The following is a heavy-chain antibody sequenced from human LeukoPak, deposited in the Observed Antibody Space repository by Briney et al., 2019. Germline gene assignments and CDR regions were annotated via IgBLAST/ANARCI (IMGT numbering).Heavy chain of an antibody. Sequence: GESLQISCQGSGYSFTSYWIGWVRQMPGKGLEWMGIIYPGDSDTRYSPSFQGQVTISADKSISTAYLQWSSLKASDTAMYYCARQAVAGTGAFDIWGQGTMVTVSS. CDR3: ARQAVAGTGAFDI. V-gene: IGHV5-51*01. D-gene: IGHD6-19*01. CDR1: GYSFTSYW. CDR2: IYPGDSDT. J-gene: IGHJ3*02.